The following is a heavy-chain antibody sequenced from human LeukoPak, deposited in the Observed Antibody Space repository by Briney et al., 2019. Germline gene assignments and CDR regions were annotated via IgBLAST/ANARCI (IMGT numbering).Heavy chain of an antibody. J-gene: IGHJ4*02. CDR2: IYSGGST. D-gene: IGHD3-22*01. CDR3: ARDLVYYDSSGSFDY. Sequence: GGSLRLSCAASGFTVSSNYMNWVRQAPGKGLEWVSVIYSGGSTYYADSVKGRFTISRDNSKNTLYLQMNSLRAEDTAVYHCARDLVYYDSSGSFDYWGQGTLVTVPS. CDR1: GFTVSSNY. V-gene: IGHV3-66*01.